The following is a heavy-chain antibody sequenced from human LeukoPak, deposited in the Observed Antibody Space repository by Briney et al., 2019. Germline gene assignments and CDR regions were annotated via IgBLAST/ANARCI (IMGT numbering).Heavy chain of an antibody. CDR3: ARFFVEATIIYYYGMDV. D-gene: IGHD5-12*01. J-gene: IGHJ6*02. Sequence: GGSLRLSCAASGFTFSSYGMHWVRQPPGKGLEWVAVIWYDGSKDYYIDSVKGRFTISRDNSKNTLYLQMNSLRGEDTAVYYCARFFVEATIIYYYGMDVWGQGTTVTVSS. CDR2: IWYDGSKD. V-gene: IGHV3-33*01. CDR1: GFTFSSYG.